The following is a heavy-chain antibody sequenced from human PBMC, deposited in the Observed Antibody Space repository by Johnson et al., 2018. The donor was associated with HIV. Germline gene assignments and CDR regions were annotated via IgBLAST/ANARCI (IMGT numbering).Heavy chain of an antibody. V-gene: IGHV3-66*01. CDR3: ASAESGYDAFDI. Sequence: VQLVESGGNLVQPGGSLRLSCAASRFTFSSHAMSWVRQAPGKGLEWVSVISSGGSTYYADSVKGRFTISRDNAKNTLYLQMNSLRAEDTAVYYCASAESGYDAFDIWGQGTMVSVSS. J-gene: IGHJ3*02. CDR2: ISSGGST. CDR1: RFTFSSHA. D-gene: IGHD5-12*01.